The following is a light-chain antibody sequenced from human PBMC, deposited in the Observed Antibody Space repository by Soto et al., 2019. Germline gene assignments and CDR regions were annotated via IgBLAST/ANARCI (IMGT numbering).Light chain of an antibody. CDR1: QSVSSY. J-gene: IGKJ1*01. CDR3: QQRSTWPVT. CDR2: DAS. V-gene: IGKV3-11*01. Sequence: EIVLTQSPATLSLSPGERATLSCRASQSVSSYFAWYQQKPGQAPNLLIYDASNRATGIPARFSGSGSGTDFTLTISSLKPEDFAVYYCQQRSTWPVTFGQGTKVEI.